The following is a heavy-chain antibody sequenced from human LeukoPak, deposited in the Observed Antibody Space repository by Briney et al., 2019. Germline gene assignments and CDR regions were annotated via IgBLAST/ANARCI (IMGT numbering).Heavy chain of an antibody. CDR2: INHSGST. J-gene: IGHJ4*02. CDR1: GGSFSGYY. V-gene: IGHV4-34*01. Sequence: SETLCLTCAVYGGSFSGYYWSWIRQPPGKALEGIGEINHSGSTNYNPSLKSRVTISVDTSKNQFSLKLSSVTAADTAVYYCARGQENCGGDCGVAYWGQGTLVTVSS. D-gene: IGHD2-21*02. CDR3: ARGQENCGGDCGVAY.